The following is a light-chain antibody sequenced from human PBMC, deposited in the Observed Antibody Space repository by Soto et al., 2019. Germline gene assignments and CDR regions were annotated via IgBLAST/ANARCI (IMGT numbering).Light chain of an antibody. V-gene: IGKV3-15*01. Sequence: EIVMTQSPATLSVSPGERASLSCRASQSVSTNLAWYQQKPGQAPRLLIHGAFIRAAGVPARFSGSGSGTEFTLTISSLQSEDSAVYYCQQYNDWPLTFGGGTKVDI. CDR3: QQYNDWPLT. CDR1: QSVSTN. CDR2: GAF. J-gene: IGKJ4*01.